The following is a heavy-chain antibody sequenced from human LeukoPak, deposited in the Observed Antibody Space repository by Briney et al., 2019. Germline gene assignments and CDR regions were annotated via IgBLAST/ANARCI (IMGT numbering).Heavy chain of an antibody. CDR1: GFTFSSYS. D-gene: IGHD4-17*01. Sequence: GGSLRLSCAASGFTFSSYSMNWVRQAPGKGLEWVSSISSSSSYIYYADSVKGRFTISRDNAKNSLYLPMNSLRAEDTAVYYCARDRTASDYWGQGPLVTVSS. V-gene: IGHV3-21*01. J-gene: IGHJ4*02. CDR3: ARDRTASDY. CDR2: ISSSSSYI.